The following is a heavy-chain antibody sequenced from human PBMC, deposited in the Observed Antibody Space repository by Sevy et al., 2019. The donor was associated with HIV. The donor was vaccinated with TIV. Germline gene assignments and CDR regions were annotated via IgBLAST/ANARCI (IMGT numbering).Heavy chain of an antibody. CDR3: AREGCTKPHDY. CDR2: LSFGCNEI. D-gene: IGHD2-8*01. J-gene: IGHJ4*02. CDR1: GFTFSKYS. V-gene: IGHV3-23*01. Sequence: GGSLRLSCAASGFTFSKYSMSWDRQPPGKGLEWVSTLSFGCNEINYADSVKGRFTISRDNSKSSVYLQMNNLRPEDTAVYYCAREGCTKPHDYWGQGTLVTVSS.